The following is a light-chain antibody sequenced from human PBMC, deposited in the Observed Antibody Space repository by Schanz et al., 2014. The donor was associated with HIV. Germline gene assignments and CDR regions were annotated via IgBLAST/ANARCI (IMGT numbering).Light chain of an antibody. CDR1: QSVSHW. CDR3: LQYNDDVYT. Sequence: DIQLTQSPPTLSASVGDRVTIACRASQSVSHWLAWYQQKPGKAPKNLIYKASSLETGVPSRFSGSGSGTEFTLSISSLQSDDFATYYCLQYNDDVYTFGQGTKLEIK. CDR2: KAS. V-gene: IGKV1-5*03. J-gene: IGKJ2*01.